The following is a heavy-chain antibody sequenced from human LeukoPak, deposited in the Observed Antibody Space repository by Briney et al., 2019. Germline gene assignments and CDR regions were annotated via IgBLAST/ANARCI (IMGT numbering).Heavy chain of an antibody. J-gene: IGHJ4*02. V-gene: IGHV3-23*01. D-gene: IGHD3-22*01. CDR2: FSGSGGGT. Sequence: PGGSLRLSCAASGFTFSSYAMSWVRQGPGKGLEWVSAFSGSGGGTYYADSVKGRFTISRDNSKNTLYLQMNSLRAEDTAVYYCPHTYDSSGYPFDYWGQGTLVTVSS. CDR3: PHTYDSSGYPFDY. CDR1: GFTFSSYA.